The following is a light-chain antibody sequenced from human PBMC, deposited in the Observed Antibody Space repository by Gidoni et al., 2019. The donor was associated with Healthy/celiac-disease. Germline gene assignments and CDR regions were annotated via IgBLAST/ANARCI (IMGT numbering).Light chain of an antibody. V-gene: IGKV1-39*01. J-gene: IGKJ5*01. CDR3: QQSYSTPSIT. CDR1: QSISSS. CDR2: AAS. Sequence: DIQMTQSPSSPSASVGDRVTITCRASQSISSSLNWYQQKPGKAPNLLIYAASSLQSGVPSRFSGSGSGTGFTLTISSLQPEDFATYYCQQSYSTPSITFGQGTRLEIK.